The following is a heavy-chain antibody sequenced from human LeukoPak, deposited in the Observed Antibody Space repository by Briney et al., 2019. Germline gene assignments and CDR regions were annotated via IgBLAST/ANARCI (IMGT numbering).Heavy chain of an antibody. CDR1: GGSISSYY. V-gene: IGHV4-59*08. J-gene: IGHJ6*02. CDR3: ARRAVTRYYGMDV. CDR2: IYYSGNT. Sequence: SETLSLTCTVSGGSISSYYWSWIRQPPGKGLEWIGYIYYSGNTNYNPSLKSRVTISVDTSKNQSSLKLSSVTAADTAVYYCARRAVTRYYGMDVWGQGTTVTVSS. D-gene: IGHD4-17*01.